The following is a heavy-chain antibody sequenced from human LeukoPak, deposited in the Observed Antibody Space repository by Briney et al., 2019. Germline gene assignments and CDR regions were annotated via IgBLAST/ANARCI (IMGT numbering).Heavy chain of an antibody. J-gene: IGHJ4*02. Sequence: ASVKVSCKASGYTFTSYGISWVRQAPGQGLEWMGWISAYNGNTNYAQKFQGRVTMTTDTSTSTAYMELRSLRSDDTAVYYCARVRTTVTTWDYWGQGTLVTVSS. CDR2: ISAYNGNT. CDR3: ARVRTTVTTWDY. D-gene: IGHD4-11*01. V-gene: IGHV1-18*01. CDR1: GYTFTSYG.